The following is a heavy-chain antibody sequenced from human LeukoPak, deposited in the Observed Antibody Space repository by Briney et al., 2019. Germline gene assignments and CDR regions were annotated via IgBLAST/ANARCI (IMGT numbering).Heavy chain of an antibody. D-gene: IGHD3-3*01. Sequence: GASVQVSCKASGYPLTDYYIHWLRHAPGQGLEWMGWISPNTGDTSYAQRFQGSVTMSRAPSISTAYMEVSRLRFDDTAVYYCAREPPDTIFGVVTFDYWGQGTLVTVSS. CDR1: GYPLTDYY. CDR3: AREPPDTIFGVVTFDY. J-gene: IGHJ4*02. CDR2: ISPNTGDT. V-gene: IGHV1-2*02.